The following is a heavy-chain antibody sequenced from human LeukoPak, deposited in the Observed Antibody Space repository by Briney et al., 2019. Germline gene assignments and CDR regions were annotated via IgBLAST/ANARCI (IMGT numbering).Heavy chain of an antibody. CDR3: ARHLGRGFDY. CDR1: GGSISSGGYY. Sequence: SETLSLTCTVSGGSISSGGYYWSWIRQPPGKGLEWIGYTYHSGSTYYNPSLKSRVTISVDRSKNQFSLKLSSVTAADTAVYYCARHLGRGFDYWGQGTLVTVSS. V-gene: IGHV4-30-2*01. D-gene: IGHD3-16*01. CDR2: TYHSGST. J-gene: IGHJ4*02.